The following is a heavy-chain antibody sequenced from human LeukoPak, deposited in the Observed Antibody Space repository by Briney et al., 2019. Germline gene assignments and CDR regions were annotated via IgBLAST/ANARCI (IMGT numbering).Heavy chain of an antibody. J-gene: IGHJ4*02. CDR2: ISAYNGNT. CDR3: ARFPITMIEYYFDY. D-gene: IGHD3-22*01. V-gene: IGHV1-18*01. CDR1: GYTFTSYG. Sequence: ASVKVSCKASGYTFTSYGISWVRQAPGQGLEWMGWISAYNGNTNYAQKLQGRVTMTTDTSTSTAYMELSSLRSEDTAVYYCARFPITMIEYYFDYWGQGTLVTVSS.